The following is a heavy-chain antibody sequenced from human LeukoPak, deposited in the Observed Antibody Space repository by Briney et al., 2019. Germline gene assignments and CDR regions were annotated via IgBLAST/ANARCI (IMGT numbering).Heavy chain of an antibody. CDR1: GYTFTSYD. J-gene: IGHJ4*02. CDR2: MNPNSGNT. V-gene: IGHV1-8*01. D-gene: IGHD6-13*01. Sequence: ASVKVSCKASGYTFTSYDINWVRQATGQGLEWMGWMNPNSGNTGYAQKFQGRVTMTRNTSISTAYMELSSLRSEDTAVYYCARGVIAAAGTERDYWGQGTLVTVSS. CDR3: ARGVIAAAGTERDY.